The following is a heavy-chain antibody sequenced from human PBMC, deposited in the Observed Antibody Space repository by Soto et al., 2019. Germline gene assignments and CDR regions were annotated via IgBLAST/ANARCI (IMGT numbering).Heavy chain of an antibody. Sequence: QVQLVQSGAEVKKPGSSVKVSCKASGGTFSSYAISWVRQAPGQGLEWMGGIIPIFGTANYAQKFQGRVTITADESTSTAYMELSSLRSEDTAVYYCAGYGSGSKSYYYYGMDVWGQGTTVTVSS. CDR3: AGYGSGSKSYYYYGMDV. J-gene: IGHJ6*02. CDR2: IIPIFGTA. V-gene: IGHV1-69*12. CDR1: GGTFSSYA. D-gene: IGHD3-10*01.